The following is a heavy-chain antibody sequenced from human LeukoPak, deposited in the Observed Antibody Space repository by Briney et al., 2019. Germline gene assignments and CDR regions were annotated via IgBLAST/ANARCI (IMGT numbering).Heavy chain of an antibody. CDR2: IWYDGSNK. CDR3: ARDQALTNYFDY. D-gene: IGHD4-11*01. Sequence: GXSLRLSCAASGFTFSSYGMHWVRQAPGKGLEWVAVIWYDGSNKYYADSVNGRFTISRDNSKNTLYLQMNSLRPEDTAVYYCARDQALTNYFDYWGQGTLVTVSS. V-gene: IGHV3-33*01. CDR1: GFTFSSYG. J-gene: IGHJ4*02.